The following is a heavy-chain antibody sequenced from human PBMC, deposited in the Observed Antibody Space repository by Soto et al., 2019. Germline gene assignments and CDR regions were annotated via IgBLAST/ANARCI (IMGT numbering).Heavy chain of an antibody. J-gene: IGHJ4*02. CDR3: ATGTIAVGGPFDY. D-gene: IGHD6-13*01. Sequence: ASVKVSCKVSGHTLPELSMHWVRQAPGKGLEWMGGFDPEDGERLYAQKLQGRVTVTEDTSTDTVYMELRSLRSEDTAVYYCATGTIAVGGPFDYWGQGTLVTVSS. V-gene: IGHV1-24*01. CDR1: GHTLPELS. CDR2: FDPEDGER.